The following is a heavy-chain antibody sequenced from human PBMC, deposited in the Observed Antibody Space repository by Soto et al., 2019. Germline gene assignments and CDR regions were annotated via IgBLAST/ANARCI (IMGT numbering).Heavy chain of an antibody. D-gene: IGHD2-2*01. CDR3: ARKRSIVVVPAATAPYNWFDP. CDR1: GYSFTSYW. CDR2: IYPGDSDT. V-gene: IGHV5-51*01. Sequence: GESLKISCKGSGYSFTSYWIGWVRQMPGKGLEWMGIIYPGDSDTRYSPSFQGQVTISADKSISTAYLQWSSLKALDTAMYYCARKRSIVVVPAATAPYNWFDPWGQGTLVTVSS. J-gene: IGHJ5*02.